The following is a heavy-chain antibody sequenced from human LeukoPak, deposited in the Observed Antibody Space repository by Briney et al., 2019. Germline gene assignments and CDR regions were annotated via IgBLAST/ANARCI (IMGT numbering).Heavy chain of an antibody. CDR3: TRRVDATRWYDP. J-gene: IGHJ5*02. Sequence: GGSLRLSCAASGFSFSTYWMHWVRQAPGEGLLWVSRINGDGSTTNYADSVKGRFTISRDNDKNTLYPQMNSLRAEDTAVYYCTRRVDATRWYDPWGQGTLVTVSS. V-gene: IGHV3-74*01. D-gene: IGHD2-15*01. CDR1: GFSFSTYW. CDR2: INGDGSTT.